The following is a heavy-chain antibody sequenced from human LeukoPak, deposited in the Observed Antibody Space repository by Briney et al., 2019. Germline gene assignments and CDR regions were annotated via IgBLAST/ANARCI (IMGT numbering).Heavy chain of an antibody. D-gene: IGHD4/OR15-4a*01. CDR3: ARDLPVSGAYHNFDC. J-gene: IGHJ4*02. CDR2: IYSGSDYI. CDR1: GFTFSSDR. V-gene: IGHV3-21*01. Sequence: GGSLRLSCVASGFTFSSDRMNWVRQAPGKGLEWVSTIYSGSDYIYYADSVKGRFTISRDNAKNSLYLQMNILRVEDTAVHYCARDLPVSGAYHNFDCWGQGTLVTVSS.